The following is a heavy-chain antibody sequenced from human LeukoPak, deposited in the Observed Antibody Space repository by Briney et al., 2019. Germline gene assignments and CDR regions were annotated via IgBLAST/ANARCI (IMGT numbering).Heavy chain of an antibody. CDR1: GFTFSDYY. V-gene: IGHV3-11*04. CDR2: ISSSGSTI. Sequence: GGSLRLSCAASGFTFSDYYMSWIRQAPGKGREWVSYISSSGSTIYYADSVKGRFTISRDNAKNSLYLQMNSLRAEDTAVYYCARDADYCSSTSCHVDYWGQGTLVTVSS. CDR3: ARDADYCSSTSCHVDY. J-gene: IGHJ4*02. D-gene: IGHD2-2*01.